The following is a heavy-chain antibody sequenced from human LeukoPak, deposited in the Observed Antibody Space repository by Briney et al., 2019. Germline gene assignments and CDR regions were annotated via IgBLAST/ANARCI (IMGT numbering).Heavy chain of an antibody. Sequence: GASVKVSCKASGYTFTSYYMHWVRQAPGQGLEWMGIINPSGGSTSYAQKFQGRVTMTRDMSTSTVYMELSSLRSEDTAVYYCARGVWDSSAYYHPDYFDYWGQGTLVTVSS. CDR2: INPSGGST. V-gene: IGHV1-46*01. CDR1: GYTFTSYY. CDR3: ARGVWDSSAYYHPDYFDY. J-gene: IGHJ4*02. D-gene: IGHD3-22*01.